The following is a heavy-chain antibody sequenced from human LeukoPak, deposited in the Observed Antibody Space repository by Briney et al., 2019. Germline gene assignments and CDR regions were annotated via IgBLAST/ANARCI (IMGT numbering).Heavy chain of an antibody. CDR1: GYNFTSYW. CDR3: ARRYSGSYRYMDV. D-gene: IGHD1-26*01. CDR2: IYPGDSDT. J-gene: IGHJ6*03. Sequence: GESLKISCKGSGYNFTSYWIGWVRQMPGKGLEWMGIIYPGDSDTRYSPSFQGQVTISADKSISTAYLQWSSLKASDTAMYYCARRYSGSYRYMDVWGKGTTVTVSS. V-gene: IGHV5-51*01.